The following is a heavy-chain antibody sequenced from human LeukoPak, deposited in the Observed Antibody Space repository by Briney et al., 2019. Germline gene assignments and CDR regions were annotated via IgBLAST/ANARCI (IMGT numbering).Heavy chain of an antibody. V-gene: IGHV1-24*01. Sequence: ASVKVSCKVSGYTLTELSMHWVRQAPGKGLEWMGGFDPEDGETIYAQKFQGRVAMTEDTSTDTAYMELSSLRSEDTAVYYCATLRVVHNYFDYWGQGTLVTVSS. CDR1: GYTLTELS. CDR2: FDPEDGET. J-gene: IGHJ4*02. CDR3: ATLRVVHNYFDY. D-gene: IGHD3-22*01.